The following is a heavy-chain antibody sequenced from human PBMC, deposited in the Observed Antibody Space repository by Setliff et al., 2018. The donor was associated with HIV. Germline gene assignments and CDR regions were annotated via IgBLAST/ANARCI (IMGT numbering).Heavy chain of an antibody. CDR3: ARDRIPDLSGSYDY. J-gene: IGHJ4*02. Sequence: SVKVSCKASGGTFSSYAISWVRQAPGQGLEWMGGIIPILGTANYAQKFQGRVTITADESTSTAYMELSSLRSEDTAVYYCARDRIPDLSGSYDYWGQGTLVTVSS. V-gene: IGHV1-69*13. CDR2: IIPILGTA. CDR1: GGTFSSYA. D-gene: IGHD1-26*01.